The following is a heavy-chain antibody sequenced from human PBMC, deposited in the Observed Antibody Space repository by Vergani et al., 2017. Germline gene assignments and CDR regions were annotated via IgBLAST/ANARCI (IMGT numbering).Heavy chain of an antibody. CDR2: INHSGST. D-gene: IGHD3-10*01. CDR1: GGSISSSSYY. Sequence: QVQLQESGPGLVKPSETLSLTCTVSGGSISSSSYYWSWIRQPPGKGLEWIGEINHSGSTNYNPSLKSRVTISVDTSKNQFSLKLSSVTAADTAVYYCAREARRITMVRGVLGAFDIWGQGTMVTVSS. V-gene: IGHV4-39*07. J-gene: IGHJ3*02. CDR3: AREARRITMVRGVLGAFDI.